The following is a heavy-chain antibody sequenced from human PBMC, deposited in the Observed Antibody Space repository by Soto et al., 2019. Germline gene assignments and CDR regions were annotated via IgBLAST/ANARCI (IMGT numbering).Heavy chain of an antibody. CDR2: ISANNGDT. Sequence: GASMLVSLKNSGYKLTDYGFNWPGKAPGQGLEWVGWISANNGDTNNAQKFQGRVTLTTDTSTSTAYMAMRSLRSDDTAVYYSWRVESTDYWG. CDR1: GYKLTDYG. J-gene: IGHJ4*01. V-gene: IGHV1-18*04. CDR3: WRVESTDY. D-gene: IGHD1-1*01.